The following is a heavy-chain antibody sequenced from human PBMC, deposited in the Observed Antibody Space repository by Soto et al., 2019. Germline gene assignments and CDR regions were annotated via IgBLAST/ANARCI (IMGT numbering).Heavy chain of an antibody. CDR3: ARQYYDILTGYYQDY. D-gene: IGHD3-9*01. V-gene: IGHV4-59*08. CDR1: GGSISSYY. J-gene: IGHJ4*02. Sequence: PSETLSLTCTVSGGSISSYYWSWIRQPPGKGLEWIGYIYYSGSTNYNPSLKSRVTISVDTSKNQFSLKLSSVTAADTAVYYCARQYYDILTGYYQDYWGQGTLVTLSS. CDR2: IYYSGST.